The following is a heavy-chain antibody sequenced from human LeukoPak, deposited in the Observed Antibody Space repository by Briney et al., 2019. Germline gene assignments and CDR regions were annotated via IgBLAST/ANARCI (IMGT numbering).Heavy chain of an antibody. V-gene: IGHV3-30*03. CDR1: GFTFSSYV. CDR2: ISNDGSNI. J-gene: IGHJ4*02. D-gene: IGHD5-24*01. CDR3: ARHSAGYTTFFDY. Sequence: GRSLRLSCAASGFTFSSYVMHWVRQAPGKGLEWVAVISNDGSNINYADTVKGRFSMSRDNSKNTLYLQMNSLRTEDTAVYYCARHSAGYTTFFDYWGQGTLVTVSS.